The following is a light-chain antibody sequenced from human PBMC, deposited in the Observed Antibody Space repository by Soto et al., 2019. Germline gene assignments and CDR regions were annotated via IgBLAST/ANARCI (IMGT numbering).Light chain of an antibody. V-gene: IGKV3D-20*01. Sequence: EVVLTQSPATLSLSPGETGTLSCGASPTVSNNYLAWYQQKPGLAPRLLIYDASTRATGIPDRFRGSGSGTDFTLTISRLEPEDVALYYCQQYGDSPRGTFGGGTKVEIK. CDR2: DAS. J-gene: IGKJ4*01. CDR1: PTVSNNY. CDR3: QQYGDSPRGT.